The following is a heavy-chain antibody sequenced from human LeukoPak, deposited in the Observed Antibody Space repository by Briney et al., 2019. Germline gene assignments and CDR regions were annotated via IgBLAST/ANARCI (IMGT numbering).Heavy chain of an antibody. J-gene: IGHJ3*02. V-gene: IGHV4-59*05. CDR3: ARRTTNGDAFDI. Sequence: SETLSLTCTVSGGSISSYFWSWIRQPPGKGLEWIGSIYYSGSTYYNPSLKSRVTISVDTSKNQFSLKLSSVTAADTAVYYCARRTTNGDAFDIWGQGTMVTVSS. D-gene: IGHD2-8*01. CDR1: GGSISSYF. CDR2: IYYSGST.